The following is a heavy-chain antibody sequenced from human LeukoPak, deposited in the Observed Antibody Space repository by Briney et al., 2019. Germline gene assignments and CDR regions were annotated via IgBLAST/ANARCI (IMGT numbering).Heavy chain of an antibody. CDR1: GGSISSGDYY. Sequence: SETLSLTCTVSGGSISSGDYYWSWIRQPPGKGLEWIGYIYYSGSTNYNPSLKSRVTISVDTSKNQFSLKLSSVTAADTAVYYCARVATVTTSYFDYWGQGTLVTVSS. V-gene: IGHV4-61*08. D-gene: IGHD4-17*01. J-gene: IGHJ4*02. CDR2: IYYSGST. CDR3: ARVATVTTSYFDY.